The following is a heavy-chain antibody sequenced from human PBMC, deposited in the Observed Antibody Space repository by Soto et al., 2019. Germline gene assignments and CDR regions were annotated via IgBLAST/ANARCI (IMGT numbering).Heavy chain of an antibody. CDR1: GFTFSSYG. D-gene: IGHD2-15*01. V-gene: IGHV3-33*01. CDR2: IWYDGSNK. J-gene: IGHJ6*02. Sequence: PGGSLRLSCAASGFTFSSYGMHWVRQAPGKGLEWVAVIWYDGSNKYYADSVKGRFTISRDNSKNTLYLQMNSLRAEDTAVYYCVRRVVAATYYYYGMDVWGQGTTVTVSS. CDR3: VRRVVAATYYYYGMDV.